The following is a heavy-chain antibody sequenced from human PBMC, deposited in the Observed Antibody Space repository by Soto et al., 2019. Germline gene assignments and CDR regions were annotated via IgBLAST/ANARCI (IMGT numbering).Heavy chain of an antibody. CDR2: VHDSGST. Sequence: SETLSLTCTVSGGSIINSLYYWAWIRQPPGKGLEWIGSVHDSGSTYDNPSLKSRVTISVDTSKNQFSLILTSVTAADSAVYYCARHIRGAVTMNWFDPWGQGTLVTVSS. V-gene: IGHV4-39*01. J-gene: IGHJ5*02. CDR1: GGSIINSLYY. D-gene: IGHD4-17*01. CDR3: ARHIRGAVTMNWFDP.